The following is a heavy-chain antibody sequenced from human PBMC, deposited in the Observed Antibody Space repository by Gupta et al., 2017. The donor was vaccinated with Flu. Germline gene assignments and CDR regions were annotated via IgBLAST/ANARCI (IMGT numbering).Heavy chain of an antibody. CDR1: GLCYNDYV. Sequence: EVQLLESGGGLVQPGGSLRLYCAVPGLCYNDYVMSWVRPAPGKGLAWVSGISGSGDSTLYAESVKGRFTISRVNSKKMVYLQMSSLRAEDTAVYYCAKGKYCSTSACHSNEIMDVWGKGTTVTVSS. J-gene: IGHJ6*03. CDR2: ISGSGDST. D-gene: IGHD2-2*01. V-gene: IGHV3-23*01. CDR3: AKGKYCSTSACHSNEIMDV.